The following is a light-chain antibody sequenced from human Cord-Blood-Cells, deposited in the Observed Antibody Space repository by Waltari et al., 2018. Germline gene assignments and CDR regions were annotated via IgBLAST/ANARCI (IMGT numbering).Light chain of an antibody. J-gene: IGKJ1*01. CDR3: QQRSNWPRT. CDR2: DAS. V-gene: IGKV3-11*01. Sequence: DIVLTQSPATLPLSPGERATLSCRASQSVSSYLAWYQQKPGQAPRLLIYDASNRATGIPARFSGSGSGTDFTLTISSLEPEDFAVYYCQQRSNWPRTFGQGTKVEIK. CDR1: QSVSSY.